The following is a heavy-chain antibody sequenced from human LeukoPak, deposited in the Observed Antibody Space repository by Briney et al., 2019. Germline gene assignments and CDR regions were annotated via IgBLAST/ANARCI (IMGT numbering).Heavy chain of an antibody. CDR2: ISSNGIST. V-gene: IGHV3-64*01. Sequence: GGSLRLSCAASGFTFSTYAMHWVRQAPGKGLEYVSSISSNGISTYYANSVKGRFTISRGNSKNTLYLQMGSLRAEDMAVYYCARGTGNWNDALFDYWGQGTLVTVSS. CDR3: ARGTGNWNDALFDY. J-gene: IGHJ4*02. D-gene: IGHD1-1*01. CDR1: GFTFSTYA.